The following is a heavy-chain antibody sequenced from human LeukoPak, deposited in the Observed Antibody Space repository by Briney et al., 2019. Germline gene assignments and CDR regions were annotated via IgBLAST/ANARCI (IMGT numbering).Heavy chain of an antibody. CDR1: GGSISSGDYY. J-gene: IGHJ5*02. V-gene: IGHV4-30-4*08. D-gene: IGHD3/OR15-3a*01. CDR3: AGGWTVNWFDP. CDR2: IYYSGST. Sequence: SQTLSLTCTVSGGSISSGDYYWSWIRQPPGKGLEWIGYIYYSGSTYYNPSLKSRVTISVGTSKNQFSLKLSSVPAADTAVYYCAGGWTVNWFDPWGQGTLVTVSS.